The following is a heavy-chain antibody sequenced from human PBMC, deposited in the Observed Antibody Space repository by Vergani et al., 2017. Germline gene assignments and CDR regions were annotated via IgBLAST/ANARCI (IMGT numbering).Heavy chain of an antibody. CDR3: ARGPSLHYYYMDV. Sequence: QVQLQQWGAGLLKPSETLSLTCAVYGGSFSGYYWSWIRQPPGKGLEWIGEINHSGSNNYNPSLKSRVTISVDTSKNQFSLKLSSVTAADTAVYYCARGPSLHYYYMDVWGKGTTVTVSS. J-gene: IGHJ6*03. CDR1: GGSFSGYY. CDR2: INHSGSN. V-gene: IGHV4-34*01.